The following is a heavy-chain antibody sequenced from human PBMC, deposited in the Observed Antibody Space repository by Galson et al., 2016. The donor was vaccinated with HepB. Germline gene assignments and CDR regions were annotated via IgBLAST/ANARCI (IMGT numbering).Heavy chain of an antibody. J-gene: IGHJ4*02. D-gene: IGHD3-16*01. V-gene: IGHV4-59*08. CDR1: SDSISNYY. CDR2: ISYSGTT. Sequence: EPLSLTCTVSSDSISNYYWSWVRQSPGKGLEWIGNISYSGTTNYNPSFKSRVSMSVDTSKNEFSLKMYSVTATDAAIYYCARHGPMRGRDSHGCFGNLGQGILVIVSS. CDR3: ARHGPMRGRDSHGCFGN.